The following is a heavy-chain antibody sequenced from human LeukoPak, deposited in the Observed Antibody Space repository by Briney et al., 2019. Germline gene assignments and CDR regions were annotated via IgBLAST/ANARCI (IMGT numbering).Heavy chain of an antibody. V-gene: IGHV1-69*13. D-gene: IGHD3-22*01. CDR2: IIPIFGTA. Sequence: SVTVSCKASGGTFSSYAISWVRQAPGQGLEWMGGIIPIFGTANYAQKFQGRVTITADESTSTAYMELSSLRSEDTAVYYCTLSSGYYYEAGVTGWFDPWGQGTLVTVSS. CDR1: GGTFSSYA. J-gene: IGHJ5*02. CDR3: TLSSGYYYEAGVTGWFDP.